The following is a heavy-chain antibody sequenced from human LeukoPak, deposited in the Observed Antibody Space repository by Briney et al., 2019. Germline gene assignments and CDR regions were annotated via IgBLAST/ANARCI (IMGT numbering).Heavy chain of an antibody. D-gene: IGHD2-15*01. V-gene: IGHV4-39*01. Sequence: SETLSLTCTVSGGSISGNYYWGWIRQPPGKGLEWIGSIYYSGSTYYNPSLKSRVTISVDTSKNQFSLKLNSVTAADTAVYYCARHGSARGYFDYWGQGTLVTVSS. CDR3: ARHGSARGYFDY. CDR1: GGSISGNYY. J-gene: IGHJ4*02. CDR2: IYYSGST.